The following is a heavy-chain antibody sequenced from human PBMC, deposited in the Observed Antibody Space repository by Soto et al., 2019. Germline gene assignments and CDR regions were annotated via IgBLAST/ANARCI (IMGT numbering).Heavy chain of an antibody. D-gene: IGHD3-10*01. CDR1: GFTFSSYW. CDR3: AKGSQEKFSLYYAMDV. Sequence: PGGSLRLSCAASGFTFSSYWMSWVRQAPGKGLEWVANIKQDGSEKYYVDSVKGRFTISRDNAKNTLYLQMNSLRAEDTAVYYCAKGSQEKFSLYYAMDVWGKGTTVTVSS. V-gene: IGHV3-7*01. J-gene: IGHJ6*04. CDR2: IKQDGSEK.